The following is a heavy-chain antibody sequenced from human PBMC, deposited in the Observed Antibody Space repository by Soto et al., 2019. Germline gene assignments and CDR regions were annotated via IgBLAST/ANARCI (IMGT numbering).Heavy chain of an antibody. J-gene: IGHJ4*02. CDR2: ISAYNGNT. Sequence: GSSVKVSCKAPGYTFTSYGSTWLRQAPGQGIEWMGWISAYNGNTKYAQKLQGRVTMTTDTSTSTAYMELRSLRSDDTAVYYCARDLGAQLVDYWGQGTLVTVSS. CDR1: GYTFTSYG. D-gene: IGHD1-26*01. CDR3: ARDLGAQLVDY. V-gene: IGHV1-18*01.